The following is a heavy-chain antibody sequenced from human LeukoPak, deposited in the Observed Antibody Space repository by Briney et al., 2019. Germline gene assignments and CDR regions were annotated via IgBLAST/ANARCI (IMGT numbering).Heavy chain of an antibody. CDR1: GGSFSGYY. CDR3: ARASDIAVGGPFDY. V-gene: IGHV3-11*04. CDR2: ISSAATTI. J-gene: IGHJ4*02. D-gene: IGHD6-19*01. Sequence: PSETLSLTCAVYGGSFSGYYWSWVRQAPGKGLEWVSYISSAATTIYYADSVKGRFTISRDNAKMSLDLQMNSLRAEDTAVYYCARASDIAVGGPFDYWGQGTLVTVSS.